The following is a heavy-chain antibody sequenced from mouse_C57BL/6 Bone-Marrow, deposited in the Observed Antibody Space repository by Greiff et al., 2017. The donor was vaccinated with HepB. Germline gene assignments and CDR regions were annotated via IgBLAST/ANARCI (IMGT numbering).Heavy chain of an antibody. CDR3: ARGAGGDY. Sequence: EVMLVESGGDLVKPGGSLKLSCAASGFTFSSYGMSWVRQTPDKRLEWVATISSGGSYTYYPDSVKGRFTISRDNAKNTLYLQMSSLKSEDTAMYDGARGAGGDYWGQGTTLTVSS. J-gene: IGHJ2*01. CDR2: ISSGGSYT. CDR1: GFTFSSYG. V-gene: IGHV5-6*01.